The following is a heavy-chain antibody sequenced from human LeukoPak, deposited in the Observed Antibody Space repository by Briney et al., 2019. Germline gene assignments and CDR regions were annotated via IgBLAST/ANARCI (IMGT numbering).Heavy chain of an antibody. J-gene: IGHJ3*02. CDR2: ISGNSGSI. V-gene: IGHV3-9*03. CDR3: AKDGGYYDSSGYYYPGAFDI. Sequence: PGGSLRLSCAASGFTFDDYAMHWVRQAPGKGLEWVSGISGNSGSIGYADSVKGRFTISRDNAKNPLCLQMNSLRAEDMALYYCAKDGGYYDSSGYYYPGAFDIWGQGTMVTVSS. CDR1: GFTFDDYA. D-gene: IGHD3-22*01.